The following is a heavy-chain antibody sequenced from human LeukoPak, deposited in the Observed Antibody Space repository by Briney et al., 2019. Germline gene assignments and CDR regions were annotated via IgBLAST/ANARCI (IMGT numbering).Heavy chain of an antibody. CDR2: IYYSGST. V-gene: IGHV4-59*08. Sequence: SETLSLTCTVSGGSISSYYWSWTRQPPGKGLEWIGYIYYSGSTNYNPSLKSRVTISVDTSKNQFSLKLTSVTAADTAVYYCARHRVTSYYYGMDVWGQGTTVTVSS. CDR1: GGSISSYY. D-gene: IGHD5-18*01. CDR3: ARHRVTSYYYGMDV. J-gene: IGHJ6*02.